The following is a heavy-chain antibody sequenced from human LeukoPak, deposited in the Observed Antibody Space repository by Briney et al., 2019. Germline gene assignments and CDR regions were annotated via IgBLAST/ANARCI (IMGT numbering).Heavy chain of an antibody. CDR2: IYYSGST. J-gene: IGHJ3*02. CDR3: ARLWTSMIVVVSEAFDI. D-gene: IGHD3-22*01. CDR1: GFTFSDYY. V-gene: IGHV4-39*01. Sequence: GSLRLSCAASGFTFSDYYMSWIRQAPGKGLEWIGSIYYSGSTYYNPSLKSRVTISVDTSKNQFSLKLSSVTAADTAVYYCARLWTSMIVVVSEAFDIWGQGTMVTVSS.